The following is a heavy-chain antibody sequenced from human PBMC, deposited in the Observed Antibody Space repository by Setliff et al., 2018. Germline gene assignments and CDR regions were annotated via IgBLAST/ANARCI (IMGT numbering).Heavy chain of an antibody. CDR3: ARGGYSRGPPVYYFDY. Sequence: ASVKVSCKASGYTFTTYGISWVRQAPGQGLEWMGWISVYNGNTNYAQKLQGRVTMTTDTSTTTAYMELRSLTSDDTAVYYCARGGYSRGPPVYYFDYWGQGTLVTVSS. D-gene: IGHD5-12*01. CDR2: ISVYNGNT. V-gene: IGHV1-18*01. J-gene: IGHJ4*02. CDR1: GYTFTTYG.